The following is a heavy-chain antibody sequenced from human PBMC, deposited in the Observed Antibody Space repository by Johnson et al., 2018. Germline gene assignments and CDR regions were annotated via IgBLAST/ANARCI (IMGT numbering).Heavy chain of an antibody. J-gene: IGHJ6*02. CDR1: GFTFSSYW. CDR2: IKQDGSEK. Sequence: VQLVQSGGGLVQXGGSLRLXCAASGFTFSSYWMSWVRQAPGKGLEWVANIKQDGSEKYYVDSVKGGFTISRDNAKNSLYLQMNSLRAEDTAVYYFARDSFYYGMDVWGQGTTVTVSS. D-gene: IGHD1-7*01. V-gene: IGHV3-7*01. CDR3: ARDSFYYGMDV.